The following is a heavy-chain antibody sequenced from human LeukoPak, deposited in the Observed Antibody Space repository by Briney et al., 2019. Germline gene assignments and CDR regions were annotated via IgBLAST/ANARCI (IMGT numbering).Heavy chain of an antibody. D-gene: IGHD2-21*02. J-gene: IGHJ4*02. CDR3: AKAPGDIGHFYFDS. V-gene: IGHV3-30-3*01. CDR1: GFTFSSIA. Sequence: AGSLRLFCAASGFTFSSIAMHWVRQAPGKGLHWVAVISYDGSTTYYAVSVRGRMTISRDNSKNTLSLQMSSLRVEDTAVYYCAKAPGDIGHFYFDSWGQGTLVTVSS. CDR2: ISYDGSTT.